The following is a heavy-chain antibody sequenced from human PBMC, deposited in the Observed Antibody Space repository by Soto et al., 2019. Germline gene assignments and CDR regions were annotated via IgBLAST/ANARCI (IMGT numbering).Heavy chain of an antibody. D-gene: IGHD5-12*01. V-gene: IGHV3-23*01. J-gene: IGHJ4*02. Sequence: GGSPRLSCAASGFTFTDYAMTWVHQAPGKGLEWVSSISGSASSTFYAGSVKGRFTISRDNSRNTVSLQMNSLRAEDTAVYYCAKASSTISPDYWGQGTLVTVSS. CDR3: AKASSTISPDY. CDR1: GFTFTDYA. CDR2: ISGSASST.